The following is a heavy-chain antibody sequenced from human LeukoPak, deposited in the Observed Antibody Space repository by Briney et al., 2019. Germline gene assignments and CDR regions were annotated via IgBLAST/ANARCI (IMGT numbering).Heavy chain of an antibody. CDR2: IYYSGST. Sequence: SETLSLTCTVSGGSISSYYWSWIRQPPGKGLEWIGYIYYSGSTNYNPSLKSRVTISVDTSKNQFSLKLSSVTAADTAVYYCARADYYDSSGYYDYRGQGTLVTVSS. V-gene: IGHV4-59*01. CDR3: ARADYYDSSGYYDY. D-gene: IGHD3-22*01. CDR1: GGSISSYY. J-gene: IGHJ4*02.